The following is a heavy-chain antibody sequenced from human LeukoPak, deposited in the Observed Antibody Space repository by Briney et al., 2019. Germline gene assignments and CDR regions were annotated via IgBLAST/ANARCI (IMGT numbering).Heavy chain of an antibody. CDR1: GFTFNLYW. J-gene: IGHJ4*02. CDR2: INSDGSST. Sequence: GGSLRLSCAASGFTFNLYWMHWVRQAPGKGLVWVSRINSDGSSTSYADSVKGRFTISRDIAKNTLSLQMNSLRAEDTAVYYCVRGGGYSYGSFDYWGQGTLVTVSS. V-gene: IGHV3-74*01. D-gene: IGHD5-18*01. CDR3: VRGGGYSYGSFDY.